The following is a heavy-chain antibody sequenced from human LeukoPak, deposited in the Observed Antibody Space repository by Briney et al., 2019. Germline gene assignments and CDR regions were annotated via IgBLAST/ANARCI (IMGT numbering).Heavy chain of an antibody. CDR3: ARRRQRGYSISWYVDAFDI. D-gene: IGHD6-13*01. Sequence: GESLKISCKGSGYSFTSYWIGWVRQMPGKGLEWMGIIYPGDSDTRYSPSFQGQVTISADKSISTAYLQWSSLKASDTAMYYCARRRQRGYSISWYVDAFDIWGQGTMVTVSS. CDR1: GYSFTSYW. CDR2: IYPGDSDT. J-gene: IGHJ3*02. V-gene: IGHV5-51*01.